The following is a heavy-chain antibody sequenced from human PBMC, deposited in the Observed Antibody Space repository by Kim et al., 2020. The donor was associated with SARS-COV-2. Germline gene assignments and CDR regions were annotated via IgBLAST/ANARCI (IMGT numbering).Heavy chain of an antibody. V-gene: IGHV4-59*13. Sequence: SETLSHTCTVSGGSISSYYWSWIRQPPEKGLEWIGYIYYIGSTNYNPSLKSRVTISIDTSKNQFSLNLSSVTAADTAVYYCARGITRYYFDYWGQGTLVTVSS. CDR3: ARGITRYYFDY. CDR2: IYYIGST. J-gene: IGHJ4*02. CDR1: GGSISSYY. D-gene: IGHD3-10*01.